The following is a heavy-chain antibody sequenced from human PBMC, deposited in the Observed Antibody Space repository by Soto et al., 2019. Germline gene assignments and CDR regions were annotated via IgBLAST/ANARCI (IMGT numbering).Heavy chain of an antibody. J-gene: IGHJ6*02. CDR1: GFSLSSSW. Sequence: GRSLRRSCAASGFSLSSSWMHWVRQAPGMGPVWVSRTNDDGSITTYADSVKGRFAISRDNAKNTLYLQMSSLRAEDTGVYYCARAIAYYGLDVWGQGTTVTVSS. CDR2: TNDDGSIT. D-gene: IGHD3-22*01. V-gene: IGHV3-74*01. CDR3: ARAIAYYGLDV.